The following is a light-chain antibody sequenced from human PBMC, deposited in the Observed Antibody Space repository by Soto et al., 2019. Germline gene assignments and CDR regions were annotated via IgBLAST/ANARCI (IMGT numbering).Light chain of an antibody. CDR2: KAS. Sequence: DIQMTQYPSTLSASVGDRVIITCRASQSISSWLAWYQQKPGKAPKLLISKASNLESGVPSRVSGSGSGTEFTLTVSSLQPDDVATYDCQQYYSYWTFGQGTKVEIK. J-gene: IGKJ1*01. CDR1: QSISSW. V-gene: IGKV1-5*03. CDR3: QQYYSYWT.